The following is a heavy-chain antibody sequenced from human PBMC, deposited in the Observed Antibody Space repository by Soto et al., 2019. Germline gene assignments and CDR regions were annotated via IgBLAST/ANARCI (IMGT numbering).Heavy chain of an antibody. CDR2: ISSSGDTK. J-gene: IGHJ4*02. V-gene: IGHV3-48*03. CDR1: GFTFNRHE. CDR3: ASRKVGYCSGGSCYFDY. D-gene: IGHD2-15*01. Sequence: PGGSLRLSCEASGFTFNRHEMHWVRQAPGRGLEWISYISSSGDTKYAAESVKGRFTISRDNTKNSLFLQMDSLRSDDTAIYFCASRKVGYCSGGSCYFDYWGQGTLVTVSS.